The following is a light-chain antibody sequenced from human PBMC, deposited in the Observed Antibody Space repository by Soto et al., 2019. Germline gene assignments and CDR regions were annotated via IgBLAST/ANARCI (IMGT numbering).Light chain of an antibody. Sequence: QSVLTQPASVSGSPGQSITISCTGTISDFVVYNYVSWYQQHPGKAPKLMIYGVSNRPSGVSNRFSGSKSGNTASLTISGLQAEDEADYYCCSYVDTDTWVFGGGTKVTVL. CDR3: CSYVDTDTWV. CDR2: GVS. V-gene: IGLV2-14*01. CDR1: ISDFVVYNY. J-gene: IGLJ3*02.